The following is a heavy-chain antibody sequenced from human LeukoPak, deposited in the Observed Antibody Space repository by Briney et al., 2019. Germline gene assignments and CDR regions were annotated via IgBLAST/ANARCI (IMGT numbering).Heavy chain of an antibody. Sequence: SETLSLTCAVYGGSFSGYYWSWIRQPPGKGLEWIGEINHSGSTNYNPSLKSRVTISVDTSKNQFSLKLSPVTAADTAVYYCARGWSGYDFRDYFDYWGQGTLVTVSS. CDR3: ARGWSGYDFRDYFDY. CDR1: GGSFSGYY. CDR2: INHSGST. V-gene: IGHV4-34*01. D-gene: IGHD3-3*01. J-gene: IGHJ4*02.